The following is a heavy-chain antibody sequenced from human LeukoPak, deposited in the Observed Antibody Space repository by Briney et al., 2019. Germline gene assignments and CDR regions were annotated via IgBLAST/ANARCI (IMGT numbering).Heavy chain of an antibody. Sequence: ASVKVSCKASGYTFTSYGISWVRQAPGQGLEWMGWISAYNGNTNYAQKLQGRVTMTTDTSTSTAYMELRSLRSDDTAVYYCAISREHVLRFLEWFYLDYWGQGTLVTVSS. CDR1: GYTFTSYG. V-gene: IGHV1-18*01. CDR2: ISAYNGNT. CDR3: AISREHVLRFLEWFYLDY. D-gene: IGHD3-3*01. J-gene: IGHJ4*02.